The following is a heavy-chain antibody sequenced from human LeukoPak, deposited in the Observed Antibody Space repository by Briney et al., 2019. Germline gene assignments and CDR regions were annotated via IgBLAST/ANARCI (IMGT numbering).Heavy chain of an antibody. CDR1: GLTFPKNG. D-gene: IGHD3-3*01. V-gene: IGHV1-18*01. Sequence: GASVKVSCKTSGLTFPKNGISWVRQAPGQGLEWMGWVVGHNGHTNYAQKFQGRVVMTTDTSTTTAYMELRSLKSDDTAIYYCATVGRLHYVLEDWGQGTLVTVSS. CDR2: VVGHNGHT. CDR3: ATVGRLHYVLED. J-gene: IGHJ4*02.